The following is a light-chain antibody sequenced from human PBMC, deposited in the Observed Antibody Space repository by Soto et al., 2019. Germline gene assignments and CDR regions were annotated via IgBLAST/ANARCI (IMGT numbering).Light chain of an antibody. Sequence: DIEMTQSPSSLSASVGDRVTITCRASQSISSYLNWYQQKPGKAPKLLIYAASSLQSGVPSRFSGSGSGTDFTLTISSLQPEDFATYYCQQSYRTPRFTFGGGTKVEIK. V-gene: IGKV1-39*01. CDR1: QSISSY. CDR3: QQSYRTPRFT. CDR2: AAS. J-gene: IGKJ4*01.